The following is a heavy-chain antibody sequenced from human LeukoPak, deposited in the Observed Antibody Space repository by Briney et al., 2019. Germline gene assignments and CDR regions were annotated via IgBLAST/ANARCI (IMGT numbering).Heavy chain of an antibody. D-gene: IGHD2-2*01. V-gene: IGHV3-23*01. CDR3: AKSRSEVTAAINY. CDR2: ISGSGGST. CDR1: GFTFSSYA. J-gene: IGHJ4*02. Sequence: GGSLRLSCAASGFTFSSYAMSWVRQAPGKGLEWVSVISGSGGSTYYADSVKGRFTISRDNSKNRLYLQMNSLRAEDTAVYYCAKSRSEVTAAINYWGQGTLVTVSS.